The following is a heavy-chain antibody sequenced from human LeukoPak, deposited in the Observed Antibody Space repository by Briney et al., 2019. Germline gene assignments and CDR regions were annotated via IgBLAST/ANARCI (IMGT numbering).Heavy chain of an antibody. Sequence: GGSLRLSCAASGFTFSSYSMNWVRQAPGKGLEWVSSISSSSSYIYYADSVKGRFTISRDNAKNSLYLQMNSLRAEDTAVYYCARVIEPYCSSTSCYEAAYWGQGTLVTVSS. V-gene: IGHV3-21*01. J-gene: IGHJ4*02. CDR2: ISSSSSYI. CDR3: ARVIEPYCSSTSCYEAAY. D-gene: IGHD2-2*01. CDR1: GFTFSSYS.